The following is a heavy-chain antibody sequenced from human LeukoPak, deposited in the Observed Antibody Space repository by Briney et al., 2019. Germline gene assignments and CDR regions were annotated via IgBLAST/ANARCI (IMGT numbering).Heavy chain of an antibody. Sequence: PSETLSLTCTVSGGSISSSSYYWGWIRQPPGKGLEWIGSIYYSGSTYYNPSLRSRVTISVDTSKNQFSLKLSSVTAADTAVYYCATGRDFWSGHLGFDYWGQGTLVTVSS. D-gene: IGHD3-3*01. CDR2: IYYSGST. J-gene: IGHJ4*02. CDR3: ATGRDFWSGHLGFDY. V-gene: IGHV4-39*01. CDR1: GGSISSSSYY.